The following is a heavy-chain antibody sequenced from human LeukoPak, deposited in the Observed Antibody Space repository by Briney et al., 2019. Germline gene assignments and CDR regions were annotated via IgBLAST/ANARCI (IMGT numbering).Heavy chain of an antibody. Sequence: GASVKLSCKASGYTFTGYYMHWVRQAPGQGREWMGWINPNSGGTNYAQKFQGRVTMTRDTSISTAYMELSRLRSDDTAVYYCARDKRQWLRANWFDPWGQGTLVTVSS. CDR1: GYTFTGYY. V-gene: IGHV1-2*02. J-gene: IGHJ5*02. CDR2: INPNSGGT. D-gene: IGHD6-19*01. CDR3: ARDKRQWLRANWFDP.